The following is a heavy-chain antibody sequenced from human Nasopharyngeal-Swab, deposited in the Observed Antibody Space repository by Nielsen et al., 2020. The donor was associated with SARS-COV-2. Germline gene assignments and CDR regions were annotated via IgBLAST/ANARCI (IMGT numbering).Heavy chain of an antibody. J-gene: IGHJ4*02. CDR2: IKQDGSEK. V-gene: IGHV3-7*01. D-gene: IGHD3-10*01. CDR1: GFTFRDYL. CDR3: ARVGGRTSPMGS. Sequence: GESLKIYCVASGFTFRDYLMSCVRQAPAKGLEWVASIKQDGSEKNYVDSVKGRFTISRDNAKNSLFLQMDSLRTEDTAFYYCARVGGRTSPMGSWGQGTLVTVSS.